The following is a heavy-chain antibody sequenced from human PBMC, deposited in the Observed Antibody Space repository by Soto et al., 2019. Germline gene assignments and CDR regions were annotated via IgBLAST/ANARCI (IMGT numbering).Heavy chain of an antibody. V-gene: IGHV3-23*01. D-gene: IGHD4-17*01. J-gene: IGHJ4*02. CDR1: GFTFSSYA. CDR2: FGSGGST. Sequence: HPGGSLRLSCAASGFTFSSYAMTWVRQAPGKGLEWVSAFGSGGSTYYADSVKGRFTISRDNSRNTLYLQMNSLRADDTAVYYCAKDLGSPTVVTPELEFDYWGQGTLVTVSS. CDR3: AKDLGSPTVVTPELEFDY.